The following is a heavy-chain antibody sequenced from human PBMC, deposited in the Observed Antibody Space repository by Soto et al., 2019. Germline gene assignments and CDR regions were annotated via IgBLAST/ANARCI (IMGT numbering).Heavy chain of an antibody. J-gene: IGHJ4*02. D-gene: IGHD3-10*01. V-gene: IGHV4-31*03. CDR3: ARGPPLGD. CDR1: GGSIISGGYS. Sequence: QVQLQESGPGLVKPSQTLSVTCTVSGGSIISGGYSWSWNRQHPGKGLEWIGYIYYSGSTYYTPPLKSRVTISVATSKKQYSIKLSSVTAADTAVDYCARGPPLGDWGQGTSVTVSS. CDR2: IYYSGST.